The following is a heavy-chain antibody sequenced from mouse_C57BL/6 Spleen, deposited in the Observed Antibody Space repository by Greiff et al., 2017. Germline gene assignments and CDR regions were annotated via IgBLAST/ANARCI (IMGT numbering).Heavy chain of an antibody. CDR3: SDGLLDY. Sequence: VQVVESGAELVKPGASVKISCKASGYAFSSYWMNWVKQRPGKGLEWIGKIYPGDGDTNYNGKFKGKATLTADKSSSTAYMQLSSLTSEDSSAYFGSDGLLDYWGQGTTLTVSS. CDR2: IYPGDGDT. CDR1: GYAFSSYW. V-gene: IGHV1-80*01. D-gene: IGHD1-2*01. J-gene: IGHJ2*01.